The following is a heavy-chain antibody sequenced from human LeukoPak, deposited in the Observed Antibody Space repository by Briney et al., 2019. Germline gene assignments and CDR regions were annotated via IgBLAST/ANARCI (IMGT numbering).Heavy chain of an antibody. V-gene: IGHV4-39*01. Sequence: SETLSLTCTVSGGSISSSNYYCGWIRQPPGKGLEWIGTIYYSGSTYYNPSLKSRITISVDTSENQFSLKLNSVIAADTAVYYCARLGYCTKGVCPFDYWGQGTLVTVSS. J-gene: IGHJ4*02. CDR1: GGSISSSNYY. CDR3: ARLGYCTKGVCPFDY. D-gene: IGHD2-8*01. CDR2: IYYSGST.